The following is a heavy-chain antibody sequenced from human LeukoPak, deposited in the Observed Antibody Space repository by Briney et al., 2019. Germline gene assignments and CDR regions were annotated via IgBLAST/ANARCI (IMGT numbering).Heavy chain of an antibody. Sequence: SETLSLTCTFSGGSISSGDYYWSWIRQPPGKGLEWIGYIYYSGSTYYNPSLKSRVTISVDTSKNQFSLKLSSVTAADTAVYYCARLGYYYGSGSYYPIDYWGQGTLVTVSS. CDR2: IYYSGST. J-gene: IGHJ4*02. CDR1: GGSISSGDYY. CDR3: ARLGYYYGSGSYYPIDY. V-gene: IGHV4-30-4*01. D-gene: IGHD3-10*01.